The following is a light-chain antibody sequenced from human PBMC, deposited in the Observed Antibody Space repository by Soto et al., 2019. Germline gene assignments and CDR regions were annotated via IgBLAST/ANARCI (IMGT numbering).Light chain of an antibody. CDR2: DSS. J-gene: IGKJ4*01. CDR1: QTINNY. CDR3: QQYVDSPET. Sequence: EIVLTQSPGTRSLSPGERATLSCRASQTINNYVAWYQQKPGQAPRVLIYDSSIRATGVPDRFSGSGSGTDFTLTISRLEPEDFAVYYCQQYVDSPETFGGGTKVEIK. V-gene: IGKV3-20*01.